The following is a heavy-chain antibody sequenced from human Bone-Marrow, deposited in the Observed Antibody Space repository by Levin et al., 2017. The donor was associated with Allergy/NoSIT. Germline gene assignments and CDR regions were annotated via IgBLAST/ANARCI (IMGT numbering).Heavy chain of an antibody. CDR3: AKLLGYCSGGSCPDY. J-gene: IGHJ4*02. D-gene: IGHD2-15*01. Sequence: LGESLKISCAASGFNFSKYAMTWVRQAPGTGLEWVSSISASSTSTYYADSVKGRFTISRDNSKNKLYLQMSSLRAEDTALYYCAKLLGYCSGGSCPDYWGQGTLVTVSS. V-gene: IGHV3-23*01. CDR2: ISASSTST. CDR1: GFNFSKYA.